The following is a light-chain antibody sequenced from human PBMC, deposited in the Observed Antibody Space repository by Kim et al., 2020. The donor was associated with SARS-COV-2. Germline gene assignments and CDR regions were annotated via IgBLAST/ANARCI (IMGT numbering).Light chain of an antibody. J-gene: IGLJ3*02. Sequence: SLSPGHTASIPCSGVKLGDKYACWYQQKPGQSPVLVIYQDSKRPSGIPERFSGSNSGNTATLTISGTQAMDEADYYCQAWDSSTWVFGGGTQLTVL. CDR1: KLGDKY. V-gene: IGLV3-1*01. CDR2: QDS. CDR3: QAWDSSTWV.